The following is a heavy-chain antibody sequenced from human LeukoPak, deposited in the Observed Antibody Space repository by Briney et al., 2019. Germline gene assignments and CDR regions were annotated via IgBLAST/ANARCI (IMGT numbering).Heavy chain of an antibody. CDR1: GGSISSYY. V-gene: IGHV4-59*08. J-gene: IGHJ5*02. CDR2: IYYSGST. CDR3: ARHTYYYVSGSYGWFDP. D-gene: IGHD3-10*01. Sequence: SETLSLTCTDSGGSISSYYWSWIRQPPGKGLDWIGYIYYSGSTNYNPSLKSRVTISVDTSKNQFSLKLSSVIAADTAVYYCARHTYYYVSGSYGWFDPWGQGTLVTVSS.